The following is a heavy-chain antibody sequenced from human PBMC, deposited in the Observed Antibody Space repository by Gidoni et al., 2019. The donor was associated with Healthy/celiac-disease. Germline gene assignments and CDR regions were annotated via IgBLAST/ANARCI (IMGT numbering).Heavy chain of an antibody. V-gene: IGHV3-7*01. CDR2: IKQDGSEK. D-gene: IGHD2-2*01. CDR3: AREDHIVVVPAARSYYYMDV. J-gene: IGHJ6*03. CDR1: GFPFSIYW. Sequence: EVQLVESGGGLVQPGGSLRLSCAASGFPFSIYWMSWVRQAPGKGLEWGANIKQDGSEKYYVDSVKGRFTSSRDNAKNSLYLQMNSLRAEDTDVYYCAREDHIVVVPAARSYYYMDVWGKGTTVTVSS.